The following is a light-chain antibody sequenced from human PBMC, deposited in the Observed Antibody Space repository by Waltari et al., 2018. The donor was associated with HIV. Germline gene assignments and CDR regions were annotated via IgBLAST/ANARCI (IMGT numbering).Light chain of an antibody. V-gene: IGLV2-11*01. CDR2: DVS. CDR1: SRDVGGYNY. CDR3: CSYVGSGYV. J-gene: IGLJ1*01. Sequence: QSALTPPRSVSGSPGQSVTISCTGTSRDVGGYNYVSWYQQHPGKAPKLMIYDVSKRPSGVPDRFSGSKSGNTASLTISGLQAEDEADYYCCSYVGSGYVFGTGTKVTVL.